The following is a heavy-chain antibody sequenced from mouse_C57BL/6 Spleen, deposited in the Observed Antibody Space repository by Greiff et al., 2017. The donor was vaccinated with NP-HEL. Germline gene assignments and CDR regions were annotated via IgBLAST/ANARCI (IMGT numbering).Heavy chain of an antibody. Sequence: QVQLQQPGAELMRPGSSVKLSCKASGYTFTSYWMHWVKQRPIQGLEWIGNIDPSDSETHYNQKFKDKATLTVDKSSSTAYMQLSSLTSEDSAVYYCARGHPHYYGSSAYWGQGTLVTVSA. V-gene: IGHV1-52*01. CDR1: GYTFTSYW. CDR2: IDPSDSET. D-gene: IGHD1-1*01. J-gene: IGHJ3*01. CDR3: ARGHPHYYGSSAY.